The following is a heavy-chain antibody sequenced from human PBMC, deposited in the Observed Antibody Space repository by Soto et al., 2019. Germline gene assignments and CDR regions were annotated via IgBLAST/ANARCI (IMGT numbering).Heavy chain of an antibody. D-gene: IGHD6-19*01. CDR1: GGSFSGYS. V-gene: IGHV4-34*01. CDR2: INYTGTT. Sequence: PSETLSLTCAVNGGSFSGYSLTWIRQAPGKGLDWIGEINYTGTTNYSPSLKSRVTLSVDTSKNQFSLELRSVSAADTAVYYCAREGGSGWYYYDYWGHGTLVTVSS. CDR3: AREGGSGWYYYDY. J-gene: IGHJ4*01.